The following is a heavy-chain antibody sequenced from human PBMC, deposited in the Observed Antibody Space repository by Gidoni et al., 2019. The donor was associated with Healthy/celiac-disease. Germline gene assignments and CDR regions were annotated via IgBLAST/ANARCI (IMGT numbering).Heavy chain of an antibody. CDR1: GGSISSYY. V-gene: IGHV4-59*01. J-gene: IGHJ5*02. CDR2: IYYSGST. CDR3: ARGVAARLLA. Sequence: QVQLQESGPGLVKPSETLSLTCTVSGGSISSYYWSWIRQPPGKGLEWIGYIYYSGSTNYNPSLKSRVTISVDTSKNQFSLKLSSVTAADTAVYYCARGVAARLLAWGQGTLVTVSS. D-gene: IGHD6-6*01.